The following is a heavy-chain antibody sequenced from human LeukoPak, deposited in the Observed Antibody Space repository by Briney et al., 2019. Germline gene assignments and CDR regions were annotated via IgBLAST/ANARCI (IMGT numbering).Heavy chain of an antibody. CDR1: GFTFSDAW. CDR2: IKSKTDGGTT. Sequence: GGSLRLSCAASGFTFSDAWMNWVRQAPGKGLEWVGRIKSKTDGGTTDYAAPVKGRFTISRDDSKNTLYLQMNSLKTEDTAVYYCSTTYYYDSSEGYWGQGTLVTVSS. V-gene: IGHV3-15*07. J-gene: IGHJ4*02. CDR3: STTYYYDSSEGY. D-gene: IGHD3-22*01.